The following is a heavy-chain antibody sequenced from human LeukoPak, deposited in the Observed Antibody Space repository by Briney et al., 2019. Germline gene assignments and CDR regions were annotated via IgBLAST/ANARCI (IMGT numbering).Heavy chain of an antibody. Sequence: SETLSLTCTVSGGSISSYYWSWIRQPPGKGLEWIGYIYYSGTTNYNPSLKSRVTISVDTSKNQFSLKLSSVTAADTAVYYCARPLSYYDSSGYRNDAFDIWGQGTMVTVSS. CDR1: GGSISSYY. J-gene: IGHJ3*02. CDR3: ARPLSYYDSSGYRNDAFDI. V-gene: IGHV4-59*01. CDR2: IYYSGTT. D-gene: IGHD3-22*01.